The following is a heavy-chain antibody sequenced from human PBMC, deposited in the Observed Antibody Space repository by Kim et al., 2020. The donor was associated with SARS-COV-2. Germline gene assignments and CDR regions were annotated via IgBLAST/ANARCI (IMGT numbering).Heavy chain of an antibody. D-gene: IGHD5-18*01. CDR3: AKARGYTYGTAYYGWDV. Sequence: GGSLRLSCTASGFAFSSYSMTWVRQAPGKGLKWVSAISRSGGDTYYSDSVKGRFTISRDNSKNTLYLQLNSLTAEDTAVYYCAKARGYTYGTAYYGWDVWGQGTTVTVSS. CDR2: ISRSGGDT. J-gene: IGHJ6*02. V-gene: IGHV3-23*01. CDR1: GFAFSSYS.